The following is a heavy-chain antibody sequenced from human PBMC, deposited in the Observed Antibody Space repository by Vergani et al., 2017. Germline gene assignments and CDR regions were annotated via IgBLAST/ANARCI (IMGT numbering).Heavy chain of an antibody. CDR2: ISAYNGNT. D-gene: IGHD5-18*01. CDR1: GYTFTSYG. V-gene: IGHV1-18*01. Sequence: QVQLVQSGAEVKKPGASVKVSCKASGYTFTSYGISWVRQAPGQGLEWMGWISAYNGNTNYAQKHQGRVTMTTETSTSTAYMELRSLRSDDTAVYYCASDGLTAMVRMCYYYMDVWGKGTTVTVSS. J-gene: IGHJ6*03. CDR3: ASDGLTAMVRMCYYYMDV.